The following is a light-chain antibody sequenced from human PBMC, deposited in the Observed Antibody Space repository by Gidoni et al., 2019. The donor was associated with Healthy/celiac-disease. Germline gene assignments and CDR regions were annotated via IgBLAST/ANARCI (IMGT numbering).Light chain of an antibody. Sequence: EMVLKQYPGTLSLSPGERATLFCRASQSVSSSYLAWYQQKPGQAPRLLIYGASSRATGIPDRFSGSGSGTDFTLTISRLEPEDFAVYYCQQYGSSPRTFGQGTKVEIK. CDR1: QSVSSSY. V-gene: IGKV3-20*01. CDR2: GAS. CDR3: QQYGSSPRT. J-gene: IGKJ1*01.